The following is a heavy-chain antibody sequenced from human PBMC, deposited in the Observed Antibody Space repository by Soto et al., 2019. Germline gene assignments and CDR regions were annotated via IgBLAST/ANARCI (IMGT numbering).Heavy chain of an antibody. CDR3: AREWSAMVRGVTSNWFDP. CDR1: GYTFTSYY. Sequence: ASVKVSCKASGYTFTSYYMHWVRQAPGQGLEWMGIINPSGGSTSYAQKFQGRVTMTRDTSTSTVYMELSSLRSEDTAVYYCAREWSAMVRGVTSNWFDPWGQGTLVTVSS. CDR2: INPSGGST. J-gene: IGHJ5*02. V-gene: IGHV1-46*01. D-gene: IGHD3-10*01.